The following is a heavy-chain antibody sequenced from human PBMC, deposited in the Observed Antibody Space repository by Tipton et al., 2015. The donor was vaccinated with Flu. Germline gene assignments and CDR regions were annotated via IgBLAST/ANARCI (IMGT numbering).Heavy chain of an antibody. V-gene: IGHV4-59*08. J-gene: IGHJ4*02. CDR3: ARGPREYQLLRPFDY. CDR1: GGSISSYY. D-gene: IGHD2-2*01. Sequence: TLSLTCTVSGGSISSYYWSWIRQPPGKGLEWIGYIYYSGSTNYNPSLKSRVTISVDTSKNQFSLKLSSVTAADTAVYYCARGPREYQLLRPFDYWGQGTLVTVSS. CDR2: IYYSGST.